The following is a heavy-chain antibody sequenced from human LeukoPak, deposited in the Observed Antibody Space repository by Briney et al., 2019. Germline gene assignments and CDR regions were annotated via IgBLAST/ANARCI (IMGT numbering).Heavy chain of an antibody. CDR2: ISGNGHNT. Sequence: GGSLRLSCAASGFTLSSCGMTWVRQAPGKGLEWVSSISGNGHNTYYADSVKGRFTISRDNSKNTLYLQMNSLRAEDTAVYYCAKDKGGVIVGATNYFDYWGQGTLVTVSS. V-gene: IGHV3-23*01. CDR3: AKDKGGVIVGATNYFDY. CDR1: GFTLSSCG. J-gene: IGHJ4*02. D-gene: IGHD1-26*01.